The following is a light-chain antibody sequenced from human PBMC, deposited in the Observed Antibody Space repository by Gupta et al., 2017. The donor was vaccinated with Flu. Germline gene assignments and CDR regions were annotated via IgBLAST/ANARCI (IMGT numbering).Light chain of an antibody. CDR1: QSVSSGY. V-gene: IGKV3-20*01. J-gene: IGKJ1*01. CDR3: QQYGRPPLT. CDR2: GAS. Sequence: TLSLSPGERATLSCRADQSVSSGYLAWYQQKPGQAPRLLIYGASSRATGIPDRFSGSGSGTDFTLTISSLEPEDFAVYYCQQYGRPPLTFGQGTKVEIK.